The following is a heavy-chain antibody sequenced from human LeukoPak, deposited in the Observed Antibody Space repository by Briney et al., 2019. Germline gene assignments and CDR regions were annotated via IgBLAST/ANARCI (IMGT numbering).Heavy chain of an antibody. V-gene: IGHV4-34*01. CDR1: GGSISSYY. CDR2: INHSGST. CDR3: ARGAARRWFDP. D-gene: IGHD6-6*01. Sequence: SETLSLTCTVSGGSISSYYWSWIRQPPGKGLEWIGEINHSGSTNYNPSLKSRVTISVDTSKNQFSLKLSSVTAADTAVYYCARGAARRWFDPWGQGTLVTVSS. J-gene: IGHJ5*02.